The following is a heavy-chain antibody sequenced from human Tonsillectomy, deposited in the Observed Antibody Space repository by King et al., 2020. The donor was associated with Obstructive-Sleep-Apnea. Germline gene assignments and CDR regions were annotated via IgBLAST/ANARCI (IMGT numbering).Heavy chain of an antibody. Sequence: VTLKESGPALVKPTQTLTLTCAFSGFSLSTTTLCVSWIRQPPGKALEWLARIDWDDDKYYSTSLKTRLTISKDTSKNQVVLTMTNMDPVDTATYYCARSVNGARHDYWGQGTLVTVSS. D-gene: IGHD4-17*01. CDR1: GFSLSTTTLC. V-gene: IGHV2-70*11. J-gene: IGHJ4*02. CDR2: IDWDDDK. CDR3: ARSVNGARHDY.